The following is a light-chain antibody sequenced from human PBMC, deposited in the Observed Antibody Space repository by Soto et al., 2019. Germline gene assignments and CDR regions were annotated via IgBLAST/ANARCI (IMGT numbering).Light chain of an antibody. CDR1: TRDVGNYRF. J-gene: IGLJ3*02. CDR3: SSYPDSAPWG. CDR2: EVS. V-gene: IGLV2-23*02. Sequence: QSALTQPASVSGSPGQSVTISCTGTTRDVGNYRFVSWYLQHPGKAPQLLISEVSKRPSGISSRVSGSKSGNTASLTISGLQADDEADSLCSSYPDSAPWGFGGWTKLTVL.